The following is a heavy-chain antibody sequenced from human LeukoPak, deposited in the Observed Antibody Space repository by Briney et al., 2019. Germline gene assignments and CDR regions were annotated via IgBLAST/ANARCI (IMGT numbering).Heavy chain of an antibody. Sequence: PGRSLRLSCAASGFTFSSYVMHWVRQAPGKGLEWVAVISYDGTNKYYGDSVKGRFTISRDNSKNTLFLQMNSLRAEDTAIYYCARGPNYGARTDYLDYWGLGTLVIVSS. CDR2: ISYDGTNK. CDR1: GFTFSSYV. D-gene: IGHD4-17*01. CDR3: ARGPNYGARTDYLDY. V-gene: IGHV3-30*03. J-gene: IGHJ4*02.